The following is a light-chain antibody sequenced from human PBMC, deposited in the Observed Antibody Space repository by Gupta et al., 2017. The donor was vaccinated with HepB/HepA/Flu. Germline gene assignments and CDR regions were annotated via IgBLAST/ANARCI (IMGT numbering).Light chain of an antibody. V-gene: IGKV3-15*01. CDR3: QQYNNWPPLT. Sequence: EVVMTQSPPTLSVSPGDRATLRCLPSQSVSSNLAWYQQKPGQAPRLLIYGASTRDTGIPARFSGSGSGTEFTLTISSRQSEDFAVYYCQQYNNWPPLTFGGGTKVEIK. CDR1: QSVSSN. CDR2: GAS. J-gene: IGKJ4*01.